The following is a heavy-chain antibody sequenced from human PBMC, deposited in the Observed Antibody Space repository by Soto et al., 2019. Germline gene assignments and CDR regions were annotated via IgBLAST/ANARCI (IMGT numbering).Heavy chain of an antibody. J-gene: IGHJ6*02. CDR1: GFTFSSYA. CDR2: ISYDGSNK. D-gene: IGHD4-17*01. CDR3: ASPDYGDYFPLSGPHYYYYGMDV. V-gene: IGHV3-30-3*01. Sequence: PGGSLRLSCAASGFTFSSYAMHWVRQAPGKGLEWVAVISYDGSNKYYADSVKGRFTISRDNSKNTLYLQMNSLRAEDTAVYYCASPDYGDYFPLSGPHYYYYGMDVWGQGTTVTVSS.